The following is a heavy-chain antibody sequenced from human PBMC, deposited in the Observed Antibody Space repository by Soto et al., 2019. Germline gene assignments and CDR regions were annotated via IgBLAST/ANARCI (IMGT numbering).Heavy chain of an antibody. D-gene: IGHD1-1*01. CDR3: ARGKFTSFDY. CDR2: TLYRSRWYN. J-gene: IGHJ4*02. CDR1: GDNVSTNSDA. V-gene: IGHV6-1*01. Sequence: SQTLSLTCVISGDNVSTNSDAWNWIRQSPSRGLEWLGRTLYRSRWYNEYAASVERRLTINPDTSKNQFSLHLNSVTPEDTAVYYCARGKFTSFDYWGQGTLVTVSS.